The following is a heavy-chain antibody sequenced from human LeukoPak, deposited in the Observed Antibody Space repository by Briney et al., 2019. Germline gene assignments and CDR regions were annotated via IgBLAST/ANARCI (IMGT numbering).Heavy chain of an antibody. D-gene: IGHD3-10*01. V-gene: IGHV3-23*01. CDR2: ISGSGGST. CDR1: GFTFSSYA. Sequence: GGSLRLSCAASGFTFSSYAMSWVRQAPGKGLEWVSAISGSGGSTYYADSVKGRFTISRDNSKNTLHLQMNSLRAEDTAVYYCAKDLLSNYYGSGTGWGFDYWGQGTLVTVSS. CDR3: AKDLLSNYYGSGTGWGFDY. J-gene: IGHJ4*02.